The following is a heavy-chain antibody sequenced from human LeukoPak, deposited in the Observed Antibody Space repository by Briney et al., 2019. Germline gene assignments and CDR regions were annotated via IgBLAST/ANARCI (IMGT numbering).Heavy chain of an antibody. CDR1: GFSFDDYS. D-gene: IGHD3-22*01. V-gene: IGHV3-9*01. Sequence: SLRLSCAASGFSFDDYSMHWVRHAPEKGLEWVSGISWNSDSKDYADSVKGRFTISRDNSKNTLYLQMNSLRAEDTAVYYCARGWDYYDSSGYASPFDHWGQGTLVTVSS. CDR2: ISWNSDSK. J-gene: IGHJ4*02. CDR3: ARGWDYYDSSGYASPFDH.